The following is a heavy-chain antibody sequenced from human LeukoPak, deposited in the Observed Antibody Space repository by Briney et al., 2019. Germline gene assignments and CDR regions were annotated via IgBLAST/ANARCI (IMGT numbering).Heavy chain of an antibody. CDR3: ARYTQHYGFDI. Sequence: ASVKVSCKASGYTSTSPDISWVRQATGRGLEWLGWMNPRDNTGYAQKFQGRVTLTRDKSINTAYMELSSLRSEDTAVYYCARYTQHYGFDIWGQGTMATVSA. V-gene: IGHV1-8*01. CDR2: MNPRDNT. CDR1: GYTSTSPD. D-gene: IGHD3-3*02. J-gene: IGHJ3*02.